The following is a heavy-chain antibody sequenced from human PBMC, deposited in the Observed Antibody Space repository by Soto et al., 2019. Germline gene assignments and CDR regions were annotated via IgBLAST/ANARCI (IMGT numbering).Heavy chain of an antibody. CDR1: GYTFTSYG. Sequence: QVQLVQSGAEVKKPGASVKVSCKASGYTFTSYGISWVRQAPGQGVEWMGWIRPYNGNTNYAQKLQGRGTMTTDTSTSPAYMELRSLRSDATAVYYCASDLPPRDYWGQGTLVTVSS. J-gene: IGHJ4*02. V-gene: IGHV1-18*01. CDR2: IRPYNGNT. CDR3: ASDLPPRDY.